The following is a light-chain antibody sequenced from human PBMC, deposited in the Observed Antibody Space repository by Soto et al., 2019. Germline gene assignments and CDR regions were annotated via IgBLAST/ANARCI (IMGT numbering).Light chain of an antibody. V-gene: IGKV1-39*01. CDR3: QQNYSVPIT. J-gene: IGKJ5*01. Sequence: IQMTQSPSYLSAPLGDRLTISCLASQSIGRQFNWYQQKPGKAPKLLIHAASYLQSGVPSRFSGSGSETDFTLTISSLQPEDFATYYGQQNYSVPITFGQGTRLEIK. CDR2: AAS. CDR1: QSIGRQ.